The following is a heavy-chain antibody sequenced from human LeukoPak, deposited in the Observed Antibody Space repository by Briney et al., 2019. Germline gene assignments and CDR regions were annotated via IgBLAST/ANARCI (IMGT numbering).Heavy chain of an antibody. J-gene: IGHJ3*02. CDR2: IKQDGSEK. CDR1: GFTFSSYW. D-gene: IGHD6-13*01. Sequence: QSGGSLRLSCAASGFTFSSYWMSWVHQAPGKGLEWVANIKQDGSEKYYVDSVKGRFTISRDNAKNSLYLQMNSLRAEDTAVYYCAREGVAAAGHSAFDIWGQGTMVTVSS. CDR3: AREGVAAAGHSAFDI. V-gene: IGHV3-7*01.